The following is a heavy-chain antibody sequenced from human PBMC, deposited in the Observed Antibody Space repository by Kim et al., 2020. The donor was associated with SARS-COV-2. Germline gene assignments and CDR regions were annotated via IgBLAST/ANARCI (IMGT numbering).Heavy chain of an antibody. CDR3: AKDGRWLPPA. J-gene: IGHJ5*02. Sequence: GSLRLSCAASGFTFSTYAMSWVRQAPGKGLEWVSAIVNSGDSTYYTDSVKGRFTISRDNSKNTLYLQMNSLRAEDTALYYCAKDGRWLPPAWGQGTLVTVSS. D-gene: IGHD5-12*01. V-gene: IGHV3-23*01. CDR2: IVNSGDST. CDR1: GFTFSTYA.